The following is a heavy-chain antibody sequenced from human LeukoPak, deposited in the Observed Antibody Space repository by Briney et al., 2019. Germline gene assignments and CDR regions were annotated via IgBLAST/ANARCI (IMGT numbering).Heavy chain of an antibody. J-gene: IGHJ4*02. CDR1: GYSISSGYY. CDR2: IYHSGST. D-gene: IGHD3-10*01. V-gene: IGHV4-38-2*02. Sequence: SETLSLTCTVSGYSISSGYYWGWLRQPPGKGLEWIGSIYHSGSTYYNPSLKSRVTTSVDTSKNQFSLKLSSVTAADTAVYYCARDWIGRGPTPNDYWGQGTLVTVSS. CDR3: ARDWIGRGPTPNDY.